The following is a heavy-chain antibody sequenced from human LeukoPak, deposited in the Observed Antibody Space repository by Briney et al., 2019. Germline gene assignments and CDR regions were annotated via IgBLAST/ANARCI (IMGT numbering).Heavy chain of an antibody. J-gene: IGHJ4*02. V-gene: IGHV3-53*01. D-gene: IGHD3-16*01. CDR1: GFSVSSNY. Sequence: GGSLRPSCAASGFSVSSNYMTWVRQAPGKGLEWLSVIYSGGSTYYADSVKGRFTISRDKSRNTLYLQMNSLRAEDTAVYYCSGGGFAVLDYWGQGTLVTVSS. CDR2: IYSGGST. CDR3: SGGGFAVLDY.